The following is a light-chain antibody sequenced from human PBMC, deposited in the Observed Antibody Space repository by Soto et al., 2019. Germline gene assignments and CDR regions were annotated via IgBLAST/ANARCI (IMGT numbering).Light chain of an antibody. CDR2: DAS. Sequence: DIQMTQSPSTLSASVGDRVTITCRASQSISSWLAWYQQKPGKAPKLLMYDASSLESGVPSRFSGSGSGTEFPLTISSLEPDDFATYYCQQYKGYPFTFVPGTKVDI. CDR1: QSISSW. J-gene: IGKJ3*01. V-gene: IGKV1-5*01. CDR3: QQYKGYPFT.